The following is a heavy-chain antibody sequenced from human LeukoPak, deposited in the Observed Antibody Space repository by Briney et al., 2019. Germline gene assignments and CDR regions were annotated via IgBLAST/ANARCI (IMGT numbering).Heavy chain of an antibody. CDR3: TTTGVTGTEINN. D-gene: IGHD1/OR15-1a*01. V-gene: IGHV3-15*01. CDR2: IKRKTDGVTT. Sequence: PGGSLRLSCVASGFTFNIYVMSWVRQAPGKGLEWVGRIKRKTDGVTTDYAAPVKGRFTISRDDSKNMLYLQMNSLRIEDTAVYHCTTTGVTGTEINNWGQGTLVTVSS. CDR1: GFTFNIYV. J-gene: IGHJ4*02.